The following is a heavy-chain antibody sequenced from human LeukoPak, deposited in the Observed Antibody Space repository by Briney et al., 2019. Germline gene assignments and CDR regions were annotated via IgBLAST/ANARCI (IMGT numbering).Heavy chain of an antibody. D-gene: IGHD6-13*01. CDR3: ATAQFIAAAPSY. CDR1: GYTLTELS. CDR2: FDPEDGET. J-gene: IGHJ4*02. Sequence: ASVKVSCKVSGYTLTELSMHWVRQAPGKGLEWTGGFDPEDGETIYAQKFQGRVTMTEDTSTDTAYMELSSLRSEDTAVYYCATAQFIAAAPSYWGQGTLVTVSS. V-gene: IGHV1-24*01.